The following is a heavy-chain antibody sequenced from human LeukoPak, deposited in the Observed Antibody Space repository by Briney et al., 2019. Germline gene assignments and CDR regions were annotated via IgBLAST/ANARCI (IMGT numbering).Heavy chain of an antibody. CDR2: ISYDGSNK. J-gene: IGHJ6*02. CDR3: ARETYYYYGMDV. Sequence: QPGGSLRLSCAASGFTFSSYATHWVRQAPGKGLEWVAVISYDGSNKYYADSVKGRFTISRDNSKNTLYLQMNSLRAEDTAVYYCARETYYYYGMDVWGQGTTVTVSS. V-gene: IGHV3-30-3*01. CDR1: GFTFSSYA.